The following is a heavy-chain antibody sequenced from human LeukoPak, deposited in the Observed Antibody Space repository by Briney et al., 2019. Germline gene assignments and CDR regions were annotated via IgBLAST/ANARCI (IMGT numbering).Heavy chain of an antibody. Sequence: PGGSLRLSCAASGFTFSSYAMSWVRQAPGKGLEWVSAISGSGGSTSYADSVKGRFTISRDNSKNTLYLQMNSLRAEDTAVYYCAKRGSLIAERLWGAFDIWGQGTMVTVSS. CDR3: AKRGSLIAERLWGAFDI. D-gene: IGHD3-16*01. CDR1: GFTFSSYA. V-gene: IGHV3-23*01. J-gene: IGHJ3*02. CDR2: ISGSGGST.